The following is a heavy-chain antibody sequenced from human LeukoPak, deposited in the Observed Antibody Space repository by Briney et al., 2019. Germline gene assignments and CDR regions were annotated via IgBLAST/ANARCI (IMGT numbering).Heavy chain of an antibody. Sequence: GGSLRLSCAASGFTFSNYPMNWVRQAPGKGLEWVSAIATDGSRTYDADSVKGRFTISRDNSKNTLYLQMNSLRAEDTAVYYCAKGNTVTPDYWGQGTLVTVSS. CDR3: AKGNTVTPDY. CDR1: GFTFSNYP. CDR2: IATDGSRT. D-gene: IGHD4-17*01. V-gene: IGHV3-23*01. J-gene: IGHJ4*02.